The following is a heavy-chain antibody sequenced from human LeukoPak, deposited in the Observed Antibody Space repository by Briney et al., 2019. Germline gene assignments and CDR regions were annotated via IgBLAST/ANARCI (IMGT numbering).Heavy chain of an antibody. Sequence: NPSETLSLTCTVSGGSISSGAYYWSWIRQHPGKGLEWIGYIYYSGSTYYNPSLKSRVTISVDMSKNQFSLKLSSVTAADTAVYYCARGITFGGVILNDAFDIWGQGTMVTVSS. CDR1: GGSISSGAYY. V-gene: IGHV4-31*03. J-gene: IGHJ3*02. CDR2: IYYSGST. CDR3: ARGITFGGVILNDAFDI. D-gene: IGHD3-16*02.